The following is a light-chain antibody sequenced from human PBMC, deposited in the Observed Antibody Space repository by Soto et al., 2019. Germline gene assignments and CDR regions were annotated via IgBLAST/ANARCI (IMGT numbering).Light chain of an antibody. CDR1: NSDLGNYKY. CDR3: SSYTTTITV. V-gene: IGLV2-14*01. J-gene: IGLJ3*02. Sequence: QLVLTQPASVSGSPGQSVTIPCTGTNSDLGNYKYVSWYQQYPGKPPQLLIYEVTNRPLGVSNRFSGSKSGNTASLTISGLQAEDEADYYCSSYTTTITVFGGGTQLTVL. CDR2: EVT.